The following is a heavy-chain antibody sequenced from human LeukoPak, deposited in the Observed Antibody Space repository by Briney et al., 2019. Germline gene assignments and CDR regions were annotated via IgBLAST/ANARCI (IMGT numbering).Heavy chain of an antibody. Sequence: GGSLRLSCTASGFTFSSYAINWVRQAPGKGLEWVSAISGSGDSTYYADSVKGRFTISRDNSRNTLYLQMNSLRAEDTALYYCAKHRGYSSASIYYYGMDVWGQGTTVTVSS. J-gene: IGHJ6*02. D-gene: IGHD5-12*01. CDR3: AKHRGYSSASIYYYGMDV. CDR2: ISGSGDST. V-gene: IGHV3-23*01. CDR1: GFTFSSYA.